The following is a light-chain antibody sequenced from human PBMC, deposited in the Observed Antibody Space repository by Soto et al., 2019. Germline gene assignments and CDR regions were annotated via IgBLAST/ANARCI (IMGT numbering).Light chain of an antibody. Sequence: EIVLTQSPDTLSLSPGERATLSCRASQNVKTTYLARYQQKPGQSPRLLISGTSSRATGIPERFSGSGSGTDFTLTISSLEPEDFAVYYCQQYSLSVWTFGPGTKVDIK. V-gene: IGKV3-20*01. CDR2: GTS. J-gene: IGKJ1*01. CDR1: QNVKTTY. CDR3: QQYSLSVWT.